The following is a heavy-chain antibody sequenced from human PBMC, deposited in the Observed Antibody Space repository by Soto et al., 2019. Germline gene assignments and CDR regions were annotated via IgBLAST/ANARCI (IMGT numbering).Heavy chain of an antibody. Sequence: PSETLSLTCTVSGDSVSSVGYYWRWIRQPPGKGLEWIGYIYSSGSANYNPSLKSRVTISRDTSKNQISLKVASVTAADTAGYYCARGFSSVSMDAWGQGTTVTVSS. J-gene: IGHJ6*02. D-gene: IGHD6-19*01. CDR3: ARGFSSVSMDA. CDR2: IYSSGSA. V-gene: IGHV4-61*08. CDR1: GDSVSSVGYY.